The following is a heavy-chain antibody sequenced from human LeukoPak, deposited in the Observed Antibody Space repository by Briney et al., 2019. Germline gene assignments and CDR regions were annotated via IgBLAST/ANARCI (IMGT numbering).Heavy chain of an antibody. Sequence: SETLSLTCAVSGASINNNYWTWVRQPPGKGLEWIGYIYSNGNTNYNPSLKGRVTMSIETSKNQFSLQLPSVTAADTTVYYCASGTFDGPLYGTYWYFHVWGRGTLVTVSS. V-gene: IGHV4-59*01. D-gene: IGHD1-14*01. J-gene: IGHJ2*01. CDR2: IYSNGNT. CDR1: GASINNNY. CDR3: ASGTFDGPLYGTYWYFHV.